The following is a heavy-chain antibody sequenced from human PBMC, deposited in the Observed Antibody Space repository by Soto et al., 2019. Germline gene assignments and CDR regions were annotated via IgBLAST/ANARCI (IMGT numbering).Heavy chain of an antibody. CDR2: ISGSGGST. CDR1: GFTFSSYA. D-gene: IGHD6-19*01. V-gene: IGHV3-23*01. CDR3: AKEGRYPGIAVAGPLFDY. Sequence: GGSLRLSCAASGFTFSSYAMRWVRQAPGKGLEWVSAISGSGGSTYYADSVKGRFTISRDNSKNTLYLQMNSLRAEDTAVYYCAKEGRYPGIAVAGPLFDYWGQGTLVTVSS. J-gene: IGHJ4*02.